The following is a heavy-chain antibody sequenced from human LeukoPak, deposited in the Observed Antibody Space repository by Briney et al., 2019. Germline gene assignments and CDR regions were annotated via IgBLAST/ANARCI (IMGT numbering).Heavy chain of an antibody. CDR2: IYYSGST. D-gene: IGHD6-13*01. V-gene: IGHV4-61*01. Sequence: SETLSLTCTVSGGSVSSGSYYWSWIRQPPGKGLEWIGYIYYSGSTNYNPSLKSRVTISVDTSKNQFSLKLSPVTAADTAVYYCARGLAATYDAFDIWGQGTMVTVSS. J-gene: IGHJ3*02. CDR1: GGSVSSGSYY. CDR3: ARGLAATYDAFDI.